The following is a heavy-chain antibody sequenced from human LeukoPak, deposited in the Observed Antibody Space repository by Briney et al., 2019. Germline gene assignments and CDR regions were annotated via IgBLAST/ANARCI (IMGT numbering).Heavy chain of an antibody. Sequence: PGGSLRLSCAASGFTFSSYWMHWVRQAPGKGLVWVPRINTDGSSTSYADSVKGRFTISRDNAKNTLYLQMNSLRAEDTAVYYCARGSHYYDSSGYYYFDYWGQGALVTVSS. CDR2: INTDGSST. V-gene: IGHV3-74*01. J-gene: IGHJ4*02. D-gene: IGHD3-22*01. CDR3: ARGSHYYDSSGYYYFDY. CDR1: GFTFSSYW.